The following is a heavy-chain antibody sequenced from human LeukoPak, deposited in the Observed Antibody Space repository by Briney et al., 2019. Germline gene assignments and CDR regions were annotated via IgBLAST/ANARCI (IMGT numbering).Heavy chain of an antibody. CDR3: ARDIRGSGETYYFDY. V-gene: IGHV3-21*01. D-gene: IGHD3-10*01. Sequence: PGGSLRLSCAASGFTFSSYSMNWVRQAPGKGLEWVSSISSSSSYIYYADSVKGRLTTSRDNAKNSLYLQMNSLRAEDTAVYYCARDIRGSGETYYFDYWGQGTLVTVSS. CDR1: GFTFSSYS. CDR2: ISSSSSYI. J-gene: IGHJ4*02.